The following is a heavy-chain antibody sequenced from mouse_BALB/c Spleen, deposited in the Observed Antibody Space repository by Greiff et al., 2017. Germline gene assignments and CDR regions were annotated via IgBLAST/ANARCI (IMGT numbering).Heavy chain of an antibody. CDR1: GFSLTSYG. V-gene: IGHV2-9*02. Sequence: VQVVESGPGLVAPSQSLSITCTVSGFSLTSYGVHWVRQPPGKGLEWLGVIWAGGSTNYNSALMSRLSISKDNSKSQVFLKMNSLQTDDTAMYYCARVWTVVDPLFDYWGQGTTLTVSS. CDR2: IWAGGST. J-gene: IGHJ2*01. D-gene: IGHD1-1*01. CDR3: ARVWTVVDPLFDY.